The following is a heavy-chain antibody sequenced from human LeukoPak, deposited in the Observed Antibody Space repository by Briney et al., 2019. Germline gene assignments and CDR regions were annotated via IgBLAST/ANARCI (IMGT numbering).Heavy chain of an antibody. CDR2: IIKSTTYV. CDR3: AKPQKPYMITFGGARSPFFDY. D-gene: IGHD3-16*01. V-gene: IGHV3-21*01. Sequence: GGSLRLSCAASGFTLSTYSMNWVRQAPGKGLEWVSSIIKSTTYVYYADSVKGRFTISRDNAKNSLYLQMNSLRAEDTAVYYCAKPQKPYMITFGGARSPFFDYWGQGTLVTVSS. CDR1: GFTLSTYS. J-gene: IGHJ4*02.